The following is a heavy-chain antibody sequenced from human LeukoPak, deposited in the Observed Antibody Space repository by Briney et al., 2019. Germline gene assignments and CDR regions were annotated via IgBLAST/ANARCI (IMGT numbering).Heavy chain of an antibody. CDR3: ARARASGNYYHYMDV. CDR2: IYHSGST. D-gene: IGHD3-10*01. Sequence: SETLSLTCTVSGYSISSGYYWGWIRQPPGKGLEWIGSIYHSGSTYYNPSLKSRVTISVDTSKNQFSLKLSSVTAADTAVYYCARARASGNYYHYMDVWGKGTTVTISS. CDR1: GYSISSGYY. J-gene: IGHJ6*03. V-gene: IGHV4-38-2*02.